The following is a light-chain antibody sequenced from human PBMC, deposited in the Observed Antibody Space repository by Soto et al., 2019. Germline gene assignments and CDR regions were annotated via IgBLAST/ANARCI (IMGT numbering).Light chain of an antibody. V-gene: IGKV2-28*01. CDR3: MQALHTCT. J-gene: IGKJ2*02. Sequence: DIVMTQSPLSLPVTPGEPASISCRSSQSLLHSNGYNYLDWYLQKPGQSPQLLIYLGSNRASGVPDRFSGSGSGTDFTLKISRVEAEDVGVYYCMQALHTCTFGQGTKLEIK. CDR2: LGS. CDR1: QSLLHSNGYNY.